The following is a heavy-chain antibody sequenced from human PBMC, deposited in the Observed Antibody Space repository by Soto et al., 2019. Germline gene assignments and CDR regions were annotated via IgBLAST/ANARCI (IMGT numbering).Heavy chain of an antibody. CDR3: AKDQGYDFWSGYHTSMDV. CDR2: ISGSGGST. D-gene: IGHD3-3*01. J-gene: IGHJ6*02. V-gene: IGHV3-23*01. Sequence: EVQLLESGGGLVQPGGSLRLSCAASGFTFSSYAMSWVRQAPGKGLEWVSAISGSGGSTYYADSVKGRFTISRDNSKNTLYLQMNSLRAEDTAAYYSAKDQGYDFWSGYHTSMDVWGQGTTVTVSS. CDR1: GFTFSSYA.